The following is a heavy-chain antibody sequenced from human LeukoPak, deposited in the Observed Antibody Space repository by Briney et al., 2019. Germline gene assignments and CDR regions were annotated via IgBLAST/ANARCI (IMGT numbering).Heavy chain of an antibody. Sequence: GGSLRLSCAASGFTFSSYGMSWVRQPPGKGLEWVSGIRGSGSNTDYVGSVKGRFAVSRGNSKNTLYLQMNSLRAEDTAVYYCARLMAAAGDYWGQGTLVTVSS. V-gene: IGHV3-23*01. CDR1: GFTFSSYG. D-gene: IGHD6-13*01. J-gene: IGHJ4*02. CDR2: IRGSGSNT. CDR3: ARLMAAAGDY.